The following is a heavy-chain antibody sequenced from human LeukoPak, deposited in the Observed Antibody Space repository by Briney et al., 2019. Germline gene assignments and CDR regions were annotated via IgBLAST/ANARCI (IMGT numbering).Heavy chain of an antibody. CDR3: ARDRLGWYFDL. Sequence: ASQTLSLTCAVSGGSISSGGYSWSWIRQPPGKGLEWIGYIYHSGSTYYNPSLKSRVTISVDRSKNQFSLELSSVTAADTAVYYCARDRLGWYFDLWGRGTLVTVSS. J-gene: IGHJ2*01. D-gene: IGHD2-21*01. V-gene: IGHV4-30-2*01. CDR2: IYHSGST. CDR1: GGSISSGGYS.